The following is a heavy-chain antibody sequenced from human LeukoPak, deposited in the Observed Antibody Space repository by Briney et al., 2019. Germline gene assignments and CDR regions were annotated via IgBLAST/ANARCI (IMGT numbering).Heavy chain of an antibody. J-gene: IGHJ3*02. D-gene: IGHD2-2*02. V-gene: IGHV3-64D*06. CDR3: VRESIDTLGGPNAYDI. Sequence: GGSLRLSCSASGFSFTKYPIHWVRQAPGKGLDYLSAISINGDTTYYADSVKGRFTISRDNSKHTLYLQMSSLRPDDTAVYYCVRESIDTLGGPNAYDIWGQGTMVTVSS. CDR2: ISINGDTT. CDR1: GFSFTKYP.